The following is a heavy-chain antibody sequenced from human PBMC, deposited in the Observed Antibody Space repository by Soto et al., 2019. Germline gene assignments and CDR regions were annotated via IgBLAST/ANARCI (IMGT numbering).Heavy chain of an antibody. CDR3: ARDVSVMTSVFGF. V-gene: IGHV1-69*01. J-gene: IGHJ4*02. CDR2: ITPMIGTK. D-gene: IGHD3-10*01. CDR1: GGTFYTYA. Sequence: QVHLVQSGAEVKRPGSSVRVSCRASGGTFYTYAFTWVRQAPGQGLEWMVGITPMIGTKKYAQKFHGRGSFSADESASTAYMELSNLRSDDTAVYYLARDVSVMTSVFGFWGQGHLITVSS.